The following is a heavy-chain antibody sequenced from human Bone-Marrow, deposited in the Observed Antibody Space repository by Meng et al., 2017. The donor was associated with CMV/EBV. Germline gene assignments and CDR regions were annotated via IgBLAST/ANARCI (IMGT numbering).Heavy chain of an antibody. V-gene: IGHV3-48*03. CDR3: ARDLGHYCGGDCYSVGFDY. D-gene: IGHD2-21*01. CDR1: GFTFSSYE. J-gene: IGHJ4*02. CDR2: ISSSGSTI. Sequence: GGSLRLSCAASGFTFSSYEMNWVRQAPGKGLEWVSYISSSGSTIYYADSVKGRFTISRDNAKNSLYLQMNSLRAEDTAVYYCARDLGHYCGGDCYSVGFDYWGQRTLVTVSS.